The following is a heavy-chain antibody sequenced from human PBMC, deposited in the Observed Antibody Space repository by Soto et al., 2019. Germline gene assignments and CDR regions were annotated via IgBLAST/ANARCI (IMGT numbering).Heavy chain of an antibody. J-gene: IGHJ3*02. CDR3: ARESIASRQGPGACHT. CDR2: MNANSGNT. CDR1: GYTFTSYG. V-gene: IGHV1-8*02. Sequence: ASVKVSCKASGYTFTSYGIGWVRQAPGQGLEWMGWMNANSGNTSYAQKFQGRVTMTTNTSISTAYMELSSLRSEDTAVYYCARESIASRQGPGACHTCGKAIMDTVSS. D-gene: IGHD6-6*01.